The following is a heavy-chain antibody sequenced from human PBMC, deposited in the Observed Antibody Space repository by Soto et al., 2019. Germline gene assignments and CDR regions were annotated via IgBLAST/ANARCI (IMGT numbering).Heavy chain of an antibody. D-gene: IGHD3-22*01. CDR2: INAGNGET. CDR3: ARHKYHSSGPSAY. J-gene: IGHJ4*02. Sequence: ASVKVSCKASGYTFKSYAINWVRQAPGQRLDWMGWINAGNGETMYPQKFQGRVTISRDTSATTVYMELNSLTSEDTAVYYCARHKYHSSGPSAYWGQGTLVTVSS. V-gene: IGHV1-3*01. CDR1: GYTFKSYA.